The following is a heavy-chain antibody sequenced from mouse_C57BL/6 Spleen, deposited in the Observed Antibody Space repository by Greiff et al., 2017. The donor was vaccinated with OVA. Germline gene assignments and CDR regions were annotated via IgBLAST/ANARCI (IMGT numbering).Heavy chain of an antibody. Sequence: QVQLQQPGTELVKPGASVKLSCKASGYTFTSYWMHWVKQRPGQGLEWIGNINPSNGGTNYNEKFKRKATLTVDKSSSTAYMQLSSLTSEDSAVYYCARGTTRYGYDGYYFDYWGQGTTLTVSS. D-gene: IGHD2-2*01. J-gene: IGHJ2*01. CDR3: ARGTTRYGYDGYYFDY. CDR1: GYTFTSYW. CDR2: INPSNGGT. V-gene: IGHV1-53*01.